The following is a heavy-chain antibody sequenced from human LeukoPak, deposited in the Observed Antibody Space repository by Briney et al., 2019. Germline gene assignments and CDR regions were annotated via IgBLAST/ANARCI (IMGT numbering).Heavy chain of an antibody. J-gene: IGHJ4*02. Sequence: GGSLRLSCAASGFTFDDYGMSWVRQAPGKGLEWVSGINWNGGSTGYADSVKGRFAISRANAKNSLYLQMNSLRAEDTALYYCARVLPSPRYDSSGPNDYWGQGTLVTVSS. CDR3: ARVLPSPRYDSSGPNDY. CDR2: INWNGGST. D-gene: IGHD3-22*01. V-gene: IGHV3-20*04. CDR1: GFTFDDYG.